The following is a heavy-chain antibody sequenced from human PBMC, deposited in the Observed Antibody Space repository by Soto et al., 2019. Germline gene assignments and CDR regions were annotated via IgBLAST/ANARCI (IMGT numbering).Heavy chain of an antibody. CDR3: ARDFPYYDFGSGYPTYYYYGMDV. Sequence: LSLTCTVSGASIRDYYWSWVRQPPGKGLEWIGYIYDSGTTNYNPSLKSRVTISVDTSKNQFSLKLSSVTAADTAVYYCARDFPYYDFGSGYPTYYYYGMDVRGQGTTVTVSS. J-gene: IGHJ6*02. CDR1: GASIRDYY. V-gene: IGHV4-59*01. CDR2: IYDSGTT. D-gene: IGHD3-3*01.